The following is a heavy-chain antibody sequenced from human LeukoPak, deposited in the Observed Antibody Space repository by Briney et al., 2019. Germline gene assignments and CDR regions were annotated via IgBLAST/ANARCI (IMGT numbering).Heavy chain of an antibody. CDR1: GYSISSGYF. J-gene: IGHJ4*02. CDR2: IYQSETA. Sequence: SETLSLTCTVSGYSISSGYFWGWMRQPPGKGLEWIGSIYQSETAHYNPSLKSRVTISVDTSKNQFSLKLSSVTAADTAVYYCAGGYSYGYDYWGQGTLVTVSS. D-gene: IGHD5-18*01. CDR3: AGGYSYGYDY. V-gene: IGHV4-38-2*02.